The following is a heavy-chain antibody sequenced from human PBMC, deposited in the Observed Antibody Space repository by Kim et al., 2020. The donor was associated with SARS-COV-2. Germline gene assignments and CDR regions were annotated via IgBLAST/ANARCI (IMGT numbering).Heavy chain of an antibody. CDR3: ARGRYSSSWYGPHWYFDL. CDR2: INHSGST. J-gene: IGHJ2*01. V-gene: IGHV4-34*01. D-gene: IGHD6-13*01. CDR1: GGSFSGYY. Sequence: SETLSLTCAVYGGSFSGYYWSWIRQPPGKGLEWIGEINHSGSTNYNPSLKRRVTISVDTSKNQFSLKLSSVTAADTAGYYCARGRYSSSWYGPHWYFDLWGRGTLVTVSS.